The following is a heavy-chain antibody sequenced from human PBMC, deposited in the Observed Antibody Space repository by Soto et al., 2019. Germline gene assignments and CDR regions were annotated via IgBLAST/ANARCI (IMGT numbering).Heavy chain of an antibody. CDR1: GGTFSSYA. V-gene: IGHV1-69*13. Sequence: SVKVSCKASGGTFSSYAISWVRQAPGQGLEWMGGIIPIFGTANYAQKFQGRVTITADESTSTAYMELSSLRSEDTAVYYCANSKFCSSTSCYYYFDYWGQGTLVTVSS. J-gene: IGHJ4*02. CDR2: IIPIFGTA. CDR3: ANSKFCSSTSCYYYFDY. D-gene: IGHD2-2*01.